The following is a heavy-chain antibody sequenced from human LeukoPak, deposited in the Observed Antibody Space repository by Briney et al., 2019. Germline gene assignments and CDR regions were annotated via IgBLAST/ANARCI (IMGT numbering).Heavy chain of an antibody. D-gene: IGHD3-10*01. CDR3: AREITMDDAFDI. J-gene: IGHJ3*02. Sequence: PSETLSLTCTVLGGSISGYYWSWFRQPPGKGLEGFGYIYYSGSTNYNPSLKSRVTISVDTSKNKFSLKLSSVRAEDTAVYYCAREITMDDAFDIWGQGTMVTVSS. CDR1: GGSISGYY. V-gene: IGHV4-59*12. CDR2: IYYSGST.